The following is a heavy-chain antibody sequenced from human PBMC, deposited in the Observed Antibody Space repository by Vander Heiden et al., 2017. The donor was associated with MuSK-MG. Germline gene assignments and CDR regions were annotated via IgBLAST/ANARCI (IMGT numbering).Heavy chain of an antibody. D-gene: IGHD6-13*01. V-gene: IGHV1-8*01. CDR1: GSTSTSYD. CDR2: MNPNSGNT. J-gene: IGHJ6*02. Sequence: QLQLVRSGPEVKTPGGSVQVSCKAAGSTSTSYDINWVRQATGQGLEWMGWMNPNSGNTGYAQKSHVRVTMTRNTSISTAYMELSSLSSEHTAVYYCARGPAAGAYYYSDGMDVWGQGTPVTVSS. CDR3: ARGPAAGAYYYSDGMDV.